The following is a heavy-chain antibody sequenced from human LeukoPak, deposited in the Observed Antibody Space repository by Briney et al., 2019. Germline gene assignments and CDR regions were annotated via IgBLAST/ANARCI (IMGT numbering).Heavy chain of an antibody. CDR2: IYYSGST. J-gene: IGHJ6*03. D-gene: IGHD6-13*01. V-gene: IGHV4-59*01. CDR1: GGSISSYY. CDR3: ARTTEAHSWRTRYYDYYMDV. Sequence: SETPSLTCTVSGGSISSYYWSWIRQPPGKGLEWIGYIYYSGSTNYNPSLKSRVTISVDTSKNQFSLKLSSVTAADTAVYYCARTTEAHSWRTRYYDYYMDVWGKGTTVTVSS.